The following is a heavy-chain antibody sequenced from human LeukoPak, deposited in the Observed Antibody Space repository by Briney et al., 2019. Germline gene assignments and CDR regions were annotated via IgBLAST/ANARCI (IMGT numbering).Heavy chain of an antibody. Sequence: GGSLRLSCAASGFTFDDYAMHWVRQAPGKGLEWVSAISGSGGSTYYADSVKGRFTISRDNSKNTLYLQMNSLRAEDTAVYYCAKAGSREWLRLLGDAFDIWGQGTMVTVSS. CDR3: AKAGSREWLRLLGDAFDI. J-gene: IGHJ3*02. CDR1: GFTFDDYA. CDR2: ISGSGGST. V-gene: IGHV3-23*01. D-gene: IGHD5-12*01.